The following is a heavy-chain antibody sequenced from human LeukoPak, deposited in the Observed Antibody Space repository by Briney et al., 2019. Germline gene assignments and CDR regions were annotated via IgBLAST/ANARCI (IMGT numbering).Heavy chain of an antibody. D-gene: IGHD6-13*01. CDR2: ISAYNGNT. CDR3: ARGGAYSSTWYVDY. CDR1: GYTFTNYG. J-gene: IGHJ4*02. Sequence: ASVKVSCKASGYTFTNYGITWVRQAPGQGLGWMGWISAYNGNTNYAQKLQGRVTMTTDTSTSTAYMELRSLRSDDTAVYYCARGGAYSSTWYVDYWGQGTLVTVSS. V-gene: IGHV1-18*01.